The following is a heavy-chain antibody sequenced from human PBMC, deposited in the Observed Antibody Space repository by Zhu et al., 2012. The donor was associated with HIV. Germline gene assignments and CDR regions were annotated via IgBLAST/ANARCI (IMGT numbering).Heavy chain of an antibody. J-gene: IGHJ5*02. CDR1: NYSISSGYY. CDR3: ARDSEFAYCGGDCYSVWFDP. D-gene: IGHD2-21*02. V-gene: IGHV4-38-2*02. Sequence: QVQLQESGPGLVKPSETLSLTCSVSNYSISSGYYWGWIRQPPGKGLEWIGSIYSSGSAYYNPSLRSRVTISIDTSKNQFSLKLTSVTAADTAVYYCARDSEFAYCGGDCYSVWFDPWGPGTLGHRLL. CDR2: IYSSGSA.